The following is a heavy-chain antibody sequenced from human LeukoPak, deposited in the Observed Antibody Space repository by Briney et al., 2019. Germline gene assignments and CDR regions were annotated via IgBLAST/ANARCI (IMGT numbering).Heavy chain of an antibody. D-gene: IGHD3-10*01. J-gene: IGHJ4*02. Sequence: PSETLSLTCTVSGGSISSYYWSRIRQPPGKGLEWIGYIYYSGSTNYNPSLKSRVTISVDTSKNQFSLKLSSVTAADTAVYYCVRGLMVRGVSLDYWGQGTLVTVSS. CDR3: VRGLMVRGVSLDY. CDR1: GGSISSYY. V-gene: IGHV4-59*01. CDR2: IYYSGST.